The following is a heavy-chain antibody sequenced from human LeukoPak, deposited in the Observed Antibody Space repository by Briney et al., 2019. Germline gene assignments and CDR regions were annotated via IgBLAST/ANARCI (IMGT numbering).Heavy chain of an antibody. CDR3: ARDGLEYYYDSSGYQTHFDY. D-gene: IGHD3-22*01. V-gene: IGHV1-18*01. CDR2: ISAYNGNT. J-gene: IGHJ4*02. Sequence: ASVNVSCKASGYTFTSYGISWVRQAPGQGLEWMGWISAYNGNTNYAQKLQGRVTMTTDTSTSTAYMELRSLRSDDTAVYYCARDGLEYYYDSSGYQTHFDYWGQGTLVTVSS. CDR1: GYTFTSYG.